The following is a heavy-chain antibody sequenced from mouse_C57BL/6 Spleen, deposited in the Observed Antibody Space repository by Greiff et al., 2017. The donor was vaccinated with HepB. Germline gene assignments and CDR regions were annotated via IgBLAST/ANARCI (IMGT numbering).Heavy chain of an antibody. CDR1: GYTFTEYT. Sequence: VQLQESGAELVKPGASVKLSCKASGYTFTEYTIHWVKQRSGQGLEWIGWFYPGSGSIKYNEKFKDKATLTADKSSSTVYIELSRLTSEDSAVYFCARHEEGPITTVVPYFDYWGQGTTLTVSS. V-gene: IGHV1-62-2*01. CDR3: ARHEEGPITTVVPYFDY. CDR2: FYPGSGSI. J-gene: IGHJ2*01. D-gene: IGHD1-1*01.